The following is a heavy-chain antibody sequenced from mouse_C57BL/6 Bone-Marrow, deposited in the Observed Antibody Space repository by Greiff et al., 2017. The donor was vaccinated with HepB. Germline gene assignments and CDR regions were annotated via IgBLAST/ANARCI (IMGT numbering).Heavy chain of an antibody. J-gene: IGHJ3*01. V-gene: IGHV14-4*01. D-gene: IGHD2-3*01. CDR3: TPVYDGYQAWFAY. Sequence: DVQLVESGAELVRPGASVKLSCTASGFNIKDDYMHWVKQRPEQGLEWIGWIDPENGDTESASKFQGKATITADTSSNTAYLQLSSLSSEDTAVYYCTPVYDGYQAWFAYWGKGTLVTVSA. CDR2: IDPENGDT. CDR1: GFNIKDDY.